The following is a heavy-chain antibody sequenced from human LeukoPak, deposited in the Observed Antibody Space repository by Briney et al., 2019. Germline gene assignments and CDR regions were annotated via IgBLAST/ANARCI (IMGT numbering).Heavy chain of an antibody. CDR2: ISSSSSYI. D-gene: IGHD5-18*01. CDR1: GFTFSSYS. J-gene: IGHJ4*02. V-gene: IGHV3-21*01. Sequence: GGSLRLSCAASGFTFSSYSMNWVRQAPGKGLEWVSSISSSSSYIYYADSVKGRFTISRDNAKNSLYLQMNSLRAEDTAVYYCARDGYSYENRLGFDYWGQGTLVTVSS. CDR3: ARDGYSYENRLGFDY.